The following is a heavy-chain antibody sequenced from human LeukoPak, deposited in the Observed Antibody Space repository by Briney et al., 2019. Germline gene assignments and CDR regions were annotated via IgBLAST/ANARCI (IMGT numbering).Heavy chain of an antibody. CDR1: GFTFSSNP. V-gene: IGHV3-23*01. J-gene: IGHJ4*02. CDR3: ATTKQARRYFDY. D-gene: IGHD1-1*01. CDR2: INPSGGNA. Sequence: GGSLRLSCAGSGFTFSSNPLSWVRQAPGKGLEWVSAINPSGGNAYYADSVRGRFTISRDNSKNTLYLQMNTLRAEDTAVYYCATTKQARRYFDYWGQGTLVTVSS.